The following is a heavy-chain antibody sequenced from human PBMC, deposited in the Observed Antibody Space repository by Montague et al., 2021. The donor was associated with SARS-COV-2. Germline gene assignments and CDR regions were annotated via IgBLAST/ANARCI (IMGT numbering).Heavy chain of an antibody. V-gene: IGHV3-23*01. J-gene: IGHJ4*02. CDR3: AKGFTSWPRGLFDY. CDR1: GFTLSSHA. Sequence: SLRLSCAASGFTLSSHAMNWVRQAPGKGLEWVSSISGSDDTTYYADSVKGRFTISRDSSKNTLYLQMNSLRVEETAVYYCAKGFTSWPRGLFDYWGQGSLVTVSS. D-gene: IGHD2-2*01. CDR2: ISGSDDTT.